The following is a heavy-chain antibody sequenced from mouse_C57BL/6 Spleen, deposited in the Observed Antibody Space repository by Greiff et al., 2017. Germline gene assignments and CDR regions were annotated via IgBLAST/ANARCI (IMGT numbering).Heavy chain of an antibody. CDR3: ARWLLEGLFYAMDY. J-gene: IGHJ4*01. CDR1: GYTFTSYW. D-gene: IGHD2-3*01. CDR2: IYPGSGSP. Sequence: QVQLQQPGAELVKPGASVKMSCKASGYTFTSYWITWVKQRPGQGLEWIGEIYPGSGSPNYNEKFKSKATLTVDKSSSTAYMQLSSLTSEDSAVYYSARWLLEGLFYAMDYWGQGTSVTVSS. V-gene: IGHV1-55*01.